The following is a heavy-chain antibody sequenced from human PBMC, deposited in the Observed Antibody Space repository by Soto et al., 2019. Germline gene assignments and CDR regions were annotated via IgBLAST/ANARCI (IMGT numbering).Heavy chain of an antibody. D-gene: IGHD2-15*01. CDR1: GFTFSNYG. V-gene: IGHV3-23*01. CDR2: ISGSGGST. CDR3: AKDSPVGVPLLRDLHD. J-gene: IGHJ1*01. Sequence: GGSLRLSCAASGFTFSNYGMSWVRQAPGKGLEWVSVISGSGGSTYYADSVKGRFTLSRDNSKNTVYLQMNSLRAEDTAVYYCAKDSPVGVPLLRDLHDWGQGTLITVSS.